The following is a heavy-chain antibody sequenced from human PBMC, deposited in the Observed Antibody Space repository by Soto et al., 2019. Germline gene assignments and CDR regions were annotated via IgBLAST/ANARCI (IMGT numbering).Heavy chain of an antibody. J-gene: IGHJ4*02. CDR2: IWYDGSNK. D-gene: IGHD3-22*01. Sequence: GGSLRLSCAASGFTFSSYGMHWVRQAPGKGLEWVAVIWYDGSNKYYADSVKGRFTISRDNSKNTLYLQMNSLRAEDTAVYYCARGCDYYDSSGYQKAPYYCDYWGQGTLVTVSS. CDR1: GFTFSSYG. V-gene: IGHV3-33*01. CDR3: ARGCDYYDSSGYQKAPYYCDY.